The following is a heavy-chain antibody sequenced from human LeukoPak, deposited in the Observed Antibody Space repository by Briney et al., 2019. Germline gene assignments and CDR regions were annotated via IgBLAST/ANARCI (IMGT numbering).Heavy chain of an antibody. CDR1: GSISSYY. J-gene: IGHJ3*01. V-gene: IGHV4-4*09. CDR2: IYTSGTT. Sequence: SETLSLTCTVSGSISSYYWSWIRQPPGKGLEWIGYIYTSGTTNYNPSLESRVTISVDTSKNQFSLDLSSVTAADSAVYYCARQKCTSASCLTKNAFDVWGQGTMVTVSS. D-gene: IGHD2-2*01. CDR3: ARQKCTSASCLTKNAFDV.